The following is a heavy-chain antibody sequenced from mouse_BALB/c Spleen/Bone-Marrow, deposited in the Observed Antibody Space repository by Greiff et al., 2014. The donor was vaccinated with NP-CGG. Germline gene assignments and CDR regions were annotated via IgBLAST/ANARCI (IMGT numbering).Heavy chain of an antibody. D-gene: IGHD1-2*01. V-gene: IGHV1S81*02. CDR3: AREAYYGPDY. Sequence: SGAELVKPGASVKLSCEASGYTFTRYWMEWVKQRPGQGLEWIGEINPSNGRTNYNEKFKSKATLTVDKSSSTAYMQLSSLTSEDSAVYYCAREAYYGPDYWGQGTTLTVSS. CDR1: GYTFTRYW. CDR2: INPSNGRT. J-gene: IGHJ2*01.